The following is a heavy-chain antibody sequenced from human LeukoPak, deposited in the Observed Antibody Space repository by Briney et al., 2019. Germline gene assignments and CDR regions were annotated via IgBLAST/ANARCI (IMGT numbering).Heavy chain of an antibody. J-gene: IGHJ4*02. CDR3: ASHDSSGYYYDY. CDR1: GGSFSGYY. Sequence: SETLSLTCAVYGGSFSGYYWSWIRQPPGKGLEWIGEINHSGSTNYNPSLKSRVTISVDTSKNQLSLKLSSVTAADTAVYYCASHDSSGYYYDYWGQGTLVTVSS. V-gene: IGHV4-34*01. D-gene: IGHD3-22*01. CDR2: INHSGST.